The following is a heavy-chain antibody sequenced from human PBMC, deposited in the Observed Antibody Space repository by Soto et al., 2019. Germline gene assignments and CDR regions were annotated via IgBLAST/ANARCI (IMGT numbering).Heavy chain of an antibody. CDR2: IYYSGST. Sequence: PSETLSLTCTVSGGSISSGGYYWSWIRQHPGKGLEWIGYIYYSGSTYYNPSLKSRVTISVDTSKNQFSLKLSSVTAADTAVYYCARYTPSGTKRFDYWGQGTLVTVSS. V-gene: IGHV4-31*03. J-gene: IGHJ4*02. CDR1: GGSISSGGYY. D-gene: IGHD1-1*01. CDR3: ARYTPSGTKRFDY.